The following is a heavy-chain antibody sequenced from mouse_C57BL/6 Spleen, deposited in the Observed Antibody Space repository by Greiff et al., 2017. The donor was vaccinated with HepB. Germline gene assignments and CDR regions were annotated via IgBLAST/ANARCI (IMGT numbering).Heavy chain of an antibody. CDR3: AREKWFAY. V-gene: IGHV1-50*01. Sequence: QVQLQQSGAELVKPGASVKLSCKASGYTFTSYWMQWVKQRPGQGLEWIGEIDPSDSYTNYNQKFKGKATLTVDTSSSTAYMQLSSLTSEDSAVYYCAREKWFAYWGQGTLVTVSA. CDR1: GYTFTSYW. CDR2: IDPSDSYT. J-gene: IGHJ3*01.